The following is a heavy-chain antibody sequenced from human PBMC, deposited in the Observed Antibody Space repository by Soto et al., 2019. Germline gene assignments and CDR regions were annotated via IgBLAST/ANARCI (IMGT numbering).Heavy chain of an antibody. CDR2: INPNSGGT. Sequence: VSVKVSCKASGYTFTGCYMHWVRRAPGQGLEWMGWINPNSGGTNYAQKFQGRVTMTRDTSISTAYMELSRLRSDDTAVYYCARVRFLEWLSEVNAFDPWGQGTLVTVSS. CDR1: GYTFTGCY. CDR3: ARVRFLEWLSEVNAFDP. V-gene: IGHV1-2*02. J-gene: IGHJ5*02. D-gene: IGHD3-3*01.